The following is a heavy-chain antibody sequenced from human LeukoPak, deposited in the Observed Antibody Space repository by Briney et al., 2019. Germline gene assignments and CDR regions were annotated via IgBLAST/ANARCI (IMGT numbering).Heavy chain of an antibody. D-gene: IGHD1-26*01. CDR3: AVVGATLTERPFDY. CDR1: GFSFDDHG. CDR2: ISSSSSYI. Sequence: PGGPLRLSCTASGFSFDDHGMSWVRQTPGKGLEWVSSISSSSSYIYYADSVKGRFTISRDNAKNSLYLQMNSLRAEDTAVYYCAVVGATLTERPFDYWGQGTLVTVSS. V-gene: IGHV3-21*01. J-gene: IGHJ4*02.